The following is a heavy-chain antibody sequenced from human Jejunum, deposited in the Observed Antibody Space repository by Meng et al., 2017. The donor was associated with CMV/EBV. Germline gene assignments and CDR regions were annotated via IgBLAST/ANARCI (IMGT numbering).Heavy chain of an antibody. V-gene: IGHV4-59*12. J-gene: IGHJ5*02. CDR2: VQDRRGT. CDR3: ARGRWTGGWFDP. CDR1: GASMSAYF. Sequence: CSVSGASMSAYFWAWIRQVPGKGLEWIGNVQDRRGTNYNPSFKSRVTISADTSKSQLSLRLTSVTAADTAVYYCARGRWTGGWFDPWGQGILVTVSS. D-gene: IGHD3/OR15-3a*01.